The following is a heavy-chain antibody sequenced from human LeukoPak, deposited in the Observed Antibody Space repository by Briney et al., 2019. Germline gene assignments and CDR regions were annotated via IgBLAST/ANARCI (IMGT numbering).Heavy chain of an antibody. V-gene: IGHV4-30-2*01. CDR3: ASMGQWAPAAMGEGFQH. Sequence: PSETLSLTCTVSGGSISSGGYYWSWIRQPPGKGLEWIGYIYHSGSTYYNPSLKSRVTISVDRSKNQFSLKLSSVTAADTAVYYCASMGQWAPAAMGEGFQHWGQGTLVTVSS. D-gene: IGHD2-2*01. CDR1: GGSISSGGYY. CDR2: IYHSGST. J-gene: IGHJ1*01.